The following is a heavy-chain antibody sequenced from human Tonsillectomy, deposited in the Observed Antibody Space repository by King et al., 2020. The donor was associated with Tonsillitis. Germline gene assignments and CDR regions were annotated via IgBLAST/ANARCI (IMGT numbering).Heavy chain of an antibody. D-gene: IGHD3/OR15-3a*01. CDR2: IDPSDSYT. V-gene: IGHV5-10-1*03. J-gene: IGHJ3*02. CDR3: ARIRGWTPGAFEI. CDR1: GYRFSTHW. Sequence: LVQSGAEARKPGDSLRISCTSSGYRFSTHWITWVRQMPGKGLQWMGRIDPSDSYTNYSPSFQGHVTISADNSISTAYLQWNSLKASDTAMYYCARIRGWTPGAFEIWGQGTMVTVSS.